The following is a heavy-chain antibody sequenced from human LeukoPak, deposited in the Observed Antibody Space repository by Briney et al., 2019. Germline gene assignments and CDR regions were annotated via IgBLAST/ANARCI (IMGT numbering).Heavy chain of an antibody. J-gene: IGHJ4*02. CDR3: ARPFQDYDKGIFFYFFDF. V-gene: IGHV4-39*01. CDR2: FHFSGST. D-gene: IGHD3-22*01. CDR1: GASVTMGSYH. Sequence: PSETLSLTCSVSGASVTMGSYHWAWIRQPPGKGLEWIGTFHFSGSTYYNPSLKSRVTISVDTSKNSVSLMLRSVTAADTAVYFCARPFQDYDKGIFFYFFDFWGQGILVTVSS.